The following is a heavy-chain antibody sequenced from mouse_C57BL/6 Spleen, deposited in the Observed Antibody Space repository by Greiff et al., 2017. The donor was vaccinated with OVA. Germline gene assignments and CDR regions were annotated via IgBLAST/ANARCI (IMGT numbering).Heavy chain of an antibody. J-gene: IGHJ2*01. CDR1: GYTFTSYG. CDR3: ARRDYYGSSYDY. D-gene: IGHD1-1*01. CDR2: IYPRSGNT. V-gene: IGHV1-81*01. Sequence: QVQLQQSGAELARPGASVKLSCKASGYTFTSYGISWVKQRTGQGLEWIGEIYPRSGNTYYNEKFKGKATLTADKSSSPAYMELRSLTSEDSAVYVCARRDYYGSSYDYWGQGTTLTVSS.